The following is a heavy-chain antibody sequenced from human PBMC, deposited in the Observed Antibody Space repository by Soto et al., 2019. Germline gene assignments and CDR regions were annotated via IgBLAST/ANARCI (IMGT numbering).Heavy chain of an antibody. CDR1: GYTFSNFG. CDR2: ISGYNGDT. J-gene: IGHJ3*02. V-gene: IGHV1-18*01. D-gene: IGHD6-19*01. CDR3: ARVPYSSGWYFAFNI. Sequence: QVHLVQSGAEVKMPGASVKVSCKASGYTFSNFGITWVRQAPGQGLEWMGWISGYNGDTNYAPKFKGRVTMTTDRSTSTAYMDLRSLRSDDTAVYYCARVPYSSGWYFAFNIWGQGTMVTVSS.